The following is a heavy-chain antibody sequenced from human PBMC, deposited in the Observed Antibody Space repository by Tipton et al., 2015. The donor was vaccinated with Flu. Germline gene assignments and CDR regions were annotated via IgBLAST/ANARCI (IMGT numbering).Heavy chain of an antibody. CDR3: ARLSYCDVDLKNFYFDY. D-gene: IGHD2-21*02. J-gene: IGHJ4*02. CDR1: SGSIRSTNYF. CDR2: IYPSGTT. V-gene: IGHV4-39*01. Sequence: LSLTCSVSSGSIRSTNYFCAWIRQPPGKRLELIGSIYPSGTTYYNPSLKSRVTISVDTSKSQFSLMLRSVTAADTAVYYCARLSYCDVDLKNFYFDYWGQGALVTVSS.